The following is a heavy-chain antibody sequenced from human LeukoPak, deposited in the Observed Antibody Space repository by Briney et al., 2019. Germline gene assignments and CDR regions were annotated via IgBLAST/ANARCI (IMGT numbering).Heavy chain of an antibody. CDR3: ARLGRGGSGTDYYYYMDV. CDR1: GGSVTNYPYY. J-gene: IGHJ6*03. CDR2: IYYSGST. V-gene: IGHV4-39*01. Sequence: SETLSLTCTVSGGSVTNYPYYWGWIRQPLGKGLDWIGNIYYSGSTYYNPSLKSRVTISVDTSKNQFSLKLSSVTAADTAVYYCARLGRGGSGTDYYYYMDVWGKGTTVTISS. D-gene: IGHD3-10*01.